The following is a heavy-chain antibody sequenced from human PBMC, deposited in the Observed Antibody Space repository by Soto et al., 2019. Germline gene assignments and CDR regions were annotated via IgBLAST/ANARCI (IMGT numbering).Heavy chain of an antibody. CDR3: ARARRRGIAAATDDY. D-gene: IGHD6-13*01. Sequence: QVQLVESGGGVVQPGRSLRLSCAASGFTFSSYAMHWVRQAPGKGLEWVAVISYDGSNKYYADSVKGRFTISRDNSKNTLYLQMNSLRAEDTAVYYGARARRRGIAAATDDYWGQGALVTVSS. CDR1: GFTFSSYA. CDR2: ISYDGSNK. V-gene: IGHV3-30-3*01. J-gene: IGHJ4*02.